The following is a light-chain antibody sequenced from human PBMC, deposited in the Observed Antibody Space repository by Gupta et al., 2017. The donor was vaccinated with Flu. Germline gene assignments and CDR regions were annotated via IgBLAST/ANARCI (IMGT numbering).Light chain of an antibody. CDR3: CSYAGNSNVV. J-gene: IGLJ2*01. CDR1: SSDIGSYNL. V-gene: IGLV2-23*01. Sequence: QSALTPPAPVSGSPGQPLTLPCTGTSSDIGSYNLVSWYQQHPGKVPKLMIYEGVKRPSGVPKRFSGSKSANTASRTSAGLQAEDEADYYCCSYAGNSNVVFGGGTKLTVL. CDR2: EGV.